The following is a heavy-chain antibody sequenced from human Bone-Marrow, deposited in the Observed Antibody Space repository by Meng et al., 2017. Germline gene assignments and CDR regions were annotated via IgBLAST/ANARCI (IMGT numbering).Heavy chain of an antibody. Sequence: SETLSLTCTVSGGSISSGSYYWSWIRQPAGKGLEWIGRIYTSGSTNYNPPLKSRVTISVDTSKNQFPLELSSVTAADTAVYYCARLYDSRSHSRGDPGQVDYWGQGTLVTVSS. J-gene: IGHJ4*02. V-gene: IGHV4-61*02. CDR2: IYTSGST. CDR1: GGSISSGSYY. CDR3: ARLYDSRSHSRGDPGQVDY. D-gene: IGHD3-22*01.